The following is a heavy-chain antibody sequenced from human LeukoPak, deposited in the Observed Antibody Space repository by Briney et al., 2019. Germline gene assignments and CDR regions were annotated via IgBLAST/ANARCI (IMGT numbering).Heavy chain of an antibody. J-gene: IGHJ3*02. D-gene: IGHD2-15*01. CDR1: GFTFSDYY. Sequence: PGGSLRLSCAASGFTFSDYYMSWIRQAPGKGLVWVSRINSDGSITNYADSVKGRFTVSRDNAKNTLYLQMNSLRAEDTAVYYCARGLLSWGAFDIWGQGTMVTVSS. V-gene: IGHV3-74*01. CDR3: ARGLLSWGAFDI. CDR2: INSDGSIT.